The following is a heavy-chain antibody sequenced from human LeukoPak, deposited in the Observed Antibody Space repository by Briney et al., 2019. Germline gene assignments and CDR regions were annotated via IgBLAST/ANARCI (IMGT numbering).Heavy chain of an antibody. J-gene: IGHJ6*03. D-gene: IGHD3-16*01. CDR3: GRDLGNTGMDV. CDR1: GFIFSSYI. V-gene: IGHV3-21*01. CDR2: ISSSSTYI. Sequence: GGSLRLSCAASGFIFSSYIMNWVRQAPGKGLEWVSSISSSSTYIYYADSVKGRFTISRDNAKKSLYLQMNSLRAEDTAVYYCGRDLGNTGMDVWGKGTTVTVSS.